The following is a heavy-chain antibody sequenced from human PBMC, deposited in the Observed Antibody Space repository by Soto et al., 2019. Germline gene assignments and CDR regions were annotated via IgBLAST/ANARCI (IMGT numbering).Heavy chain of an antibody. D-gene: IGHD6-13*01. Sequence: PWESLKISCKGSGYSFTSYWIGWVRQMPGKGLEWMGIIYPGDSDTRYSPSFQGQVTISADKSISTAYLQWSSLKASDTAMYYCARTRQPDYYYYYYMDVWGKGTTVTVSS. CDR2: IYPGDSDT. J-gene: IGHJ6*03. CDR1: GYSFTSYW. V-gene: IGHV5-51*01. CDR3: ARTRQPDYYYYYYMDV.